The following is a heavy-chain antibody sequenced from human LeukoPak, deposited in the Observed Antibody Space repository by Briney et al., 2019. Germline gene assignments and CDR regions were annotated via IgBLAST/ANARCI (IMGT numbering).Heavy chain of an antibody. CDR2: IYHSGST. CDR1: GESFSGYY. V-gene: IGHV4-34*01. Sequence: SETLSLTCAVYGESFSGYYWRWIRQPPGKGLEWIGEIYHSGSTNYNPSLKSRVTISVDTSKNQFSLKLSSVTAADTAVYYCARAPRKLGYCSSTSCYGGYDYWGQGTLVTVSS. J-gene: IGHJ4*02. CDR3: ARAPRKLGYCSSTSCYGGYDY. D-gene: IGHD2-2*01.